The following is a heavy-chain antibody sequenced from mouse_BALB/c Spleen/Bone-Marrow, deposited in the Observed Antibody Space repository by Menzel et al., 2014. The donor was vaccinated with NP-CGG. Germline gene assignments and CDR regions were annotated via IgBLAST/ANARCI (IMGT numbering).Heavy chain of an antibody. D-gene: IGHD2-1*01. CDR1: GFNIKDTY. Sequence: EVQLQQSGAELVKPGASVKLSCTASGFNIKDTYMHRVKQRPEQGLEWIGRIDPANGNTKYDPKFQGKATITADTSSNTAYLQLSSLTSEDTAVYYCAFIYYGYAMDYWGQGTSVTVSS. CDR3: AFIYYGYAMDY. J-gene: IGHJ4*01. CDR2: IDPANGNT. V-gene: IGHV14-3*02.